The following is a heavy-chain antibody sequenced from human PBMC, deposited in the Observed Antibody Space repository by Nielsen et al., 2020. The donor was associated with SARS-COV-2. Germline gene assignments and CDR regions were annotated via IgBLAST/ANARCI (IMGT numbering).Heavy chain of an antibody. V-gene: IGHV3-30*18. D-gene: IGHD3-10*01. J-gene: IGHJ4*02. CDR1: GFTFSSYG. CDR3: AKDPGDDYGDY. Sequence: GESLKISCAASGFTFSSYGMHWVRQAPGKGLEWVAVISYDGSNKYYADSVKGRFTISRDNSKNTLYLQMNSLRAEDTALYYCAKDPGDDYGDYWGQGTLVTVSS. CDR2: ISYDGSNK.